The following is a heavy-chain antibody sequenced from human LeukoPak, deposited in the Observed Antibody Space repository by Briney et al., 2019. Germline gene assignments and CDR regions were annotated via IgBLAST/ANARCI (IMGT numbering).Heavy chain of an antibody. J-gene: IGHJ6*02. Sequence: GGSLRLSCAASGFTVSSNYMSWVRQAPGKGLEWVSVIYSGGSTYYADSVKGRFTISRDNSKNTLYLQMNSLRAEDTAVYYCAKDTDEKYYYYGMDVWGQGTTVTVSS. CDR1: GFTVSSNY. V-gene: IGHV3-53*01. D-gene: IGHD4-17*01. CDR2: IYSGGST. CDR3: AKDTDEKYYYYGMDV.